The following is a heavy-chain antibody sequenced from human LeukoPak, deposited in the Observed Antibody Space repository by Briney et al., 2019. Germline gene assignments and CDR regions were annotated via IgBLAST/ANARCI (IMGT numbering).Heavy chain of an antibody. J-gene: IGHJ4*02. Sequence: GGSLRLSCAASGFIVNDFYMSWVRQAPGKGLQWVSSIYGGSTTGYADAVKGRFTIFRDRSKNTLFLQMNNLRTDDTAVYYCATLYGGLRADGYWGQGTLVTVSS. D-gene: IGHD2-15*01. CDR1: GFIVNDFY. V-gene: IGHV3-53*01. CDR2: IYGGSTT. CDR3: ATLYGGLRADGY.